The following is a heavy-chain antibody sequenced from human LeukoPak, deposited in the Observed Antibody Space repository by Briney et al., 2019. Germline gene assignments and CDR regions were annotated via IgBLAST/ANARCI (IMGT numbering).Heavy chain of an antibody. V-gene: IGHV1-69*04. J-gene: IGHJ3*02. Sequence: SVKVSCKASGGTFSSYAISWVRQAPGQGLEWMGRIIPILGIANYAQKFQGRVTITADKSTSTAYMELSSLRSEDTAVYYCARDRGYCSGGSCGKEDAFDIWGQGTMVTVSS. CDR1: GGTFSSYA. D-gene: IGHD2-15*01. CDR2: IIPILGIA. CDR3: ARDRGYCSGGSCGKEDAFDI.